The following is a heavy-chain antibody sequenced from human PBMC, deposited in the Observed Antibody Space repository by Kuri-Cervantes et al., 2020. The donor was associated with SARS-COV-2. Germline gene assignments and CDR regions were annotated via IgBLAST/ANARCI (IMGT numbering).Heavy chain of an antibody. CDR1: GGSISSGYY. Sequence: SQTLSLTCAVSGGSISSGYYWGWIRQPPGKGLEWIGSIYHSGSTYYNPSLKSRVTISVDTSKNQFSLKLSSVTPADTAVYSCARAYGDYFNSYYYYYMDVWGKGTTVTVSS. D-gene: IGHD4-17*01. CDR3: ARAYGDYFNSYYYYYMDV. J-gene: IGHJ6*03. V-gene: IGHV4-38-2*01. CDR2: IYHSGST.